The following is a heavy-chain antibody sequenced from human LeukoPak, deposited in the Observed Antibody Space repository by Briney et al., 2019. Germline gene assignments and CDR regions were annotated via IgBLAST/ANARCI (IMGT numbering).Heavy chain of an antibody. CDR3: ARLLYSSGWYSAFDI. J-gene: IGHJ3*02. D-gene: IGHD6-19*01. Sequence: PSETLSLTCTVSGGSISSGNYYWGWIRQPPGKGLEWIGSIYYIGTTYYNPSPKSRVTISVDTSKNQFSLRLSSVTTADTAVYYCARLLYSSGWYSAFDIWGQGTMVTVSS. V-gene: IGHV4-39*01. CDR1: GGSISSGNYY. CDR2: IYYIGTT.